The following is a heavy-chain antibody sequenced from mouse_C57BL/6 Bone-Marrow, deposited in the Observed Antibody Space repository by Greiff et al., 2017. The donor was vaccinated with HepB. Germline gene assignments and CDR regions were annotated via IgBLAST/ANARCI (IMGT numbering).Heavy chain of an antibody. V-gene: IGHV1-64*01. D-gene: IGHD1-1*01. Sequence: VQLLQPGAELVKPGASVKLSCKASGYTFTSYWMHWVKQRPGQGLEWIGMIHPNSGSTNYNEKFKSKATLTVDKSSSTAYMQLSSLTSEDSAVYYCASSAITTVPHFDYWGQGTTLTVSS. CDR2: IHPNSGST. CDR1: GYTFTSYW. CDR3: ASSAITTVPHFDY. J-gene: IGHJ2*01.